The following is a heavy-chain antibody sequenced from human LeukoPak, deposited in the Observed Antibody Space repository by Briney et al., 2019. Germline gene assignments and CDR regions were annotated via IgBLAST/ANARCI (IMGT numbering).Heavy chain of an antibody. V-gene: IGHV4-34*01. CDR2: INHSGST. CDR3: ARGDSEAAFDI. D-gene: IGHD2-21*01. CDR1: GGSFSGYY. Sequence: SETLSLTCAVYGGSFSGYYWSWIRQPPGKGLEWIGEINHSGSTNYNPSLKSRVTISVGRSKNQFSLKLSSVTAADTAVYYCARGDSEAAFDIWGQGTMVTVSS. J-gene: IGHJ3*02.